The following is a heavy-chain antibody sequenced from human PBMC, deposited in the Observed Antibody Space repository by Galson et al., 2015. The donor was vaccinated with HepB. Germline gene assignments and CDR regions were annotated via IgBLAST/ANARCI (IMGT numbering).Heavy chain of an antibody. CDR2: FSGTGGGT. CDR1: GFTFSNYA. CDR3: TPAITLRDAFDI. J-gene: IGHJ3*02. D-gene: IGHD1-20*01. V-gene: IGHV3-23*01. Sequence: SLRLSCAASGFTFSNYATSWVRQAPGKGLKWVSGFSGTGGGTFFADSVKGRFTVSRDSSKNTLYLQMDSLTVEDTAMYYCTPAITLRDAFDIWGQGTMVTVSS.